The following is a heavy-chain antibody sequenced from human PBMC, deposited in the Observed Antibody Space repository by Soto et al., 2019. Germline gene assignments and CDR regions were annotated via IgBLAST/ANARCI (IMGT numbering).Heavy chain of an antibody. CDR3: ARQDGYNSPDY. CDR1: GFTFSDYH. Sequence: QMQLVESGGGLVKPGGSLRLSCAASGFTFSDYHMTWIRQAPGKGLEWVSYISRGGSPISYADSVKGRFTISRDNAKNSLYLQMNSLRAEDTAVYYCARQDGYNSPDYWGQGTLVTVSS. J-gene: IGHJ4*02. V-gene: IGHV3-11*01. D-gene: IGHD5-12*01. CDR2: ISRGGSPI.